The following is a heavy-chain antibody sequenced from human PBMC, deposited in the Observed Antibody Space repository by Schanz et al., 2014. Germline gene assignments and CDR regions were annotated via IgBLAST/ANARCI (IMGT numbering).Heavy chain of an antibody. J-gene: IGHJ4*02. CDR1: GFPFSDYF. CDR2: IGTSGGT. CDR3: AKIERNED. Sequence: QVQLVDSGGSLVKPGGSLRLSCTASGFPFSDYFMAWIRQAPGKGLEWVSTIGTSGGTNYAESVKGRFTISRDNSKNTLYLQMNSLRAEDTAVYFCAKIERNEDWGQGTLVTVSS. D-gene: IGHD1-1*01. V-gene: IGHV3-11*05.